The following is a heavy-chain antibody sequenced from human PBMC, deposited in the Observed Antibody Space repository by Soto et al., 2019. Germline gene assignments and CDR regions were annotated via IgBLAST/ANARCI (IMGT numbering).Heavy chain of an antibody. V-gene: IGHV3-64D*06. CDR1: GSTLSSYA. Sequence: VGSLRLSCSVFGSTLSSYAMHWVRQAPGKGLQYVSSMSSNGGSTYYADSVKGRFTISRDNSKNTLYLQMNSLRVEDTAVYYCVKDRYVDYWGQGTLVTVSS. J-gene: IGHJ4*02. CDR2: MSSNGGST. CDR3: VKDRYVDY.